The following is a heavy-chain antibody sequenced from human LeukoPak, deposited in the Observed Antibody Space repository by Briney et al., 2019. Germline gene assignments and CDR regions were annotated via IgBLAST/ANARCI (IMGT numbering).Heavy chain of an antibody. D-gene: IGHD4-11*01. CDR2: IHYSGST. CDR3: ARRVLTTVTTIADYFDF. Sequence: SETLSLTCTVSGDSISSSSYSWGWIRQPPWKGLEWIGTIHYSGSTYYNPSLKSRVAISVDTSKNHFSLNLNSVTAADAAVYYCARRVLTTVTTIADYFDFWGQGTLVTVSS. CDR1: GDSISSSSYS. J-gene: IGHJ4*02. V-gene: IGHV4-39*02.